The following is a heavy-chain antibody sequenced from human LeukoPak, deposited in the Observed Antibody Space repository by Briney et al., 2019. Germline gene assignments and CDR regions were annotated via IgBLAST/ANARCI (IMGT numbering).Heavy chain of an antibody. CDR3: AKEVEQWLVLGYFDY. J-gene: IGHJ4*02. V-gene: IGHV3-23*01. D-gene: IGHD6-19*01. CDR1: GFTFSSYA. Sequence: TGGSLRLSCAASGFTFSSYAMSWVRQAPGKGLEWVSAISGSGGSTYYADSVKGRFTISRDNSKNTLYLQMNSLRAEDTAVYYCAKEVEQWLVLGYFDYWGQGTLVTVSS. CDR2: ISGSGGST.